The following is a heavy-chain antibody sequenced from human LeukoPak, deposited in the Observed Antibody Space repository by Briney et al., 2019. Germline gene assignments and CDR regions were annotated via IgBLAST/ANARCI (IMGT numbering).Heavy chain of an antibody. Sequence: PSETLSLTCAVYGGSFSGYYWSWIRQPPGKGLEWIGEINHSGSTNYNPSLTSRGTISVDTSKNRFSLKLSSVTAADTAVYYCARGPYYYGSGSYDYWGQGTLVTVSS. D-gene: IGHD3-10*01. CDR3: ARGPYYYGSGSYDY. CDR2: INHSGST. V-gene: IGHV4-34*01. CDR1: GGSFSGYY. J-gene: IGHJ4*02.